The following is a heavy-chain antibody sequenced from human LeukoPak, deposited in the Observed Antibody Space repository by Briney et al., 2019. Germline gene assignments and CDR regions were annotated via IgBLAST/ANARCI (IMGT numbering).Heavy chain of an antibody. D-gene: IGHD3-10*01. Sequence: GGSLRLSCAASGFTFSSYSKNWVHQAPGKGPEWVSSISSSSSYVYYADSVKGRFTISRDNAKNSLYLQMNSLRAEDTAVYYCAREGHYGSTADYWGQGTLVTVSS. CDR2: ISSSSSYV. V-gene: IGHV3-21*01. CDR1: GFTFSSYS. CDR3: AREGHYGSTADY. J-gene: IGHJ4*02.